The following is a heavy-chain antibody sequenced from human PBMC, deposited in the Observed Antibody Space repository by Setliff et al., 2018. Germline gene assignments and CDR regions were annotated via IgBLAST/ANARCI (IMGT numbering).Heavy chain of an antibody. CDR3: ARAHTWSLPNDNSGYPGWFDP. Sequence: SETLSLTCTVSDDSISSRRYYWAWIRQPAGKGLEWIGQIYTSWSTNYNPSLKSRVTMSVDTSKNHVSLKLSSVTAADTAVYYCARAHTWSLPNDNSGYPGWFDPWGQGTLVTVSS. CDR1: DDSISSRRYY. J-gene: IGHJ5*02. D-gene: IGHD3-22*01. V-gene: IGHV4-61*09. CDR2: IYTSWST.